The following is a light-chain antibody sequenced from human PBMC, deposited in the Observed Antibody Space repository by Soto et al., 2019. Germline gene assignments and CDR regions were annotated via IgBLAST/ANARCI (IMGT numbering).Light chain of an antibody. V-gene: IGLV1-44*01. CDR1: GSNIGSNT. J-gene: IGLJ3*02. CDR3: ASWDDTLSGWV. CDR2: SNN. Sequence: QSVLTQPPSASGTPGQRVTISCSGSGSNIGSNTINWYQHLPGTAPKLLMYSNNQRPSGVPDRFSGSKSGTSASLAISGLQSEDEAAYYCASWDDTLSGWVFGGGTKLTVL.